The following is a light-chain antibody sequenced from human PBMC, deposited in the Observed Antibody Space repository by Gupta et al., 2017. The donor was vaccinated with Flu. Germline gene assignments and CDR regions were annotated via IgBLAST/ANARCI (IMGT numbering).Light chain of an antibody. CDR1: KTVSKS. Sequence: GKTGRNTGGGNKTVSKSVNWYHQKPDQAPVLVVYDDSERSTGMPERFSGSKYVNTATMTNSGVEAGDEADYYCQVEDSRSDHVVFGGGTKLTVL. CDR3: QVEDSRSDHVV. CDR2: DDS. J-gene: IGLJ2*01. V-gene: IGLV3-21*03.